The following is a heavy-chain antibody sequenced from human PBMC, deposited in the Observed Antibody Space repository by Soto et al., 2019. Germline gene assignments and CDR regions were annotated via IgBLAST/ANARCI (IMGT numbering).Heavy chain of an antibody. V-gene: IGHV3-30-3*01. CDR2: ISYDGSNK. D-gene: IGHD3-3*01. CDR1: GFTFSSYA. Sequence: QVQLVESGGGVVQPGRSLRLSCAASGFTFSSYAMHWVRQAPGKGLEWVAVISYDGSNKYYADSVKGRFTISRDNSKNTPYLQMNSLRAEDTAVYYCARTPTIFDYGMDVWGQGTTVTVSS. CDR3: ARTPTIFDYGMDV. J-gene: IGHJ6*02.